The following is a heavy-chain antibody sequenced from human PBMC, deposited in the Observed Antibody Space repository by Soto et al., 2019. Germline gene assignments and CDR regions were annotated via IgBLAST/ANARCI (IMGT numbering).Heavy chain of an antibody. D-gene: IGHD3-3*01. J-gene: IGHJ3*02. CDR1: GGSISSYY. Sequence: SETLSLTCTVSGGSISSYYWSWIRQPPGKGLEWIGYIYYSGSTNYNPSLKSRVTISVDTSKNQFSLKLSSVTAADTAVYYCARSFWSARAYYADAFDIWGQGTMVT. V-gene: IGHV4-59*08. CDR3: ARSFWSARAYYADAFDI. CDR2: IYYSGST.